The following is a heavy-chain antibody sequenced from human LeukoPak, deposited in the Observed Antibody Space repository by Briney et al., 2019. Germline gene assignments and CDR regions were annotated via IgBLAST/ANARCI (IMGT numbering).Heavy chain of an antibody. D-gene: IGHD2-2*01. CDR2: ISSSSSYI. CDR3: ARQWDGGSTISPIDY. CDR1: GFTYSSYS. V-gene: IGHV3-21*01. J-gene: IGHJ4*02. Sequence: PGGSLRLSCAASGFTYSSYSMNWVRQAPGKGLEWVSSISSSSSYIYYADSVKGRFTISRDNAKNSLYLQMNSLRAEDTAVYYCARQWDGGSTISPIDYWGQGTLVTVSS.